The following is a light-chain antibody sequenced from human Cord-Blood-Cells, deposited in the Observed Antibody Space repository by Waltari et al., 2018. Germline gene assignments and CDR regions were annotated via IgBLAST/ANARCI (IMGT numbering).Light chain of an antibody. CDR1: SSHVGGYNY. J-gene: IGLJ3*02. V-gene: IGLV2-14*01. CDR3: SSNTSSSTWV. CDR2: DVS. Sequence: QSALTQPASVSGSPGQSITISCTGTSSHVGGYNYVSWYQQHPGQAPKLMNYDVSNRPSEVSNRFSCAKSANTASLSISGLQDEDEADYYCSSNTSSSTWVFGGGTKLTVL.